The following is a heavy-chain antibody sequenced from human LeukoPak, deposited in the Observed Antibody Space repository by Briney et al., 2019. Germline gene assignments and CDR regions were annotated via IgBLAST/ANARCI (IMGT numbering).Heavy chain of an antibody. CDR3: APTAEAYTSWWKV. D-gene: IGHD3-16*01. CDR1: GYKFTDDY. V-gene: IGHV1-2*02. CDR2: INPDSGFT. J-gene: IGHJ4*02. Sequence: GASVKVSFKASGYKFTDDYMHWVRQAPGQGLEFLGWINPDSGFTNYAQKFKGRVTMTRDTSISTAYLEVRGLTSDDTAVYYCAPTAEAYTSWWKVWGQGTLVTVPS.